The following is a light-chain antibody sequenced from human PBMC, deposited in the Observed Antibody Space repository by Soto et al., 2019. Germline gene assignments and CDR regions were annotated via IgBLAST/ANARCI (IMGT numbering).Light chain of an antibody. CDR2: GAS. V-gene: IGKV3D-7*01. Sequence: PGERVTLSCRASQSVSSSYLTWYQQKPGQAPRLLICGASTRATGIPARFSGSGSGTDFTLTISSLQPEDFAVYYCQQDYNLPWTFGQGTKVEIK. CDR1: QSVSSSY. J-gene: IGKJ1*01. CDR3: QQDYNLPWT.